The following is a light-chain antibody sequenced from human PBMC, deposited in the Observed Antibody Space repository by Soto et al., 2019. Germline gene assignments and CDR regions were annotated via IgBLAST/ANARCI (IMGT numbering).Light chain of an antibody. V-gene: IGLV2-14*01. J-gene: IGLJ1*01. CDR2: DVS. CDR3: SSYTSSSPLYV. CDR1: SSDVGGYNY. Sequence: QSVLTQPASVSGSPGQSITISCTGTSSDVGGYNYVSWYQQHPGKAPKLMIYDVSNRPSGVSNRFSGSKSGNTASLTISGLQDEDDTDYYSSSYTSSSPLYVFGTGTKLTVL.